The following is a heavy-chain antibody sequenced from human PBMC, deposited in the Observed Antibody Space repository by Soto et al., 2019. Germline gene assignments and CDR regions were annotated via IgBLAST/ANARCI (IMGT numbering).Heavy chain of an antibody. J-gene: IGHJ5*02. Sequence: SETLSLTCSVSGVSMRNSYWTWIRQSAGKGLEWIGRISTSGNTNYNPSLNSRLTMSVDTSKNQVSLKLTSVTAADTAVYYCARGGGVPALGDPWGQGTLVTVS. CDR2: ISTSGNT. CDR1: GVSMRNSY. CDR3: ARGGGVPALGDP. D-gene: IGHD3-16*01. V-gene: IGHV4-4*07.